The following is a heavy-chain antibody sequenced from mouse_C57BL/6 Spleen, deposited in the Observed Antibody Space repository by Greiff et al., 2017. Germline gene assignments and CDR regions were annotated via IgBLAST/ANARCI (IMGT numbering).Heavy chain of an antibody. D-gene: IGHD1-1*02. J-gene: IGHJ3*01. Sequence: VQLQQSGPELVKPGASVKLSCKASGYTFTSYDINWVKQRPGQGLEWIGWIYPRDGSTKYNEKFKGKVTLTVDTSSSTAYMELHILSSEDSAVYFCALWGKKDWFAYWGQGTLVTVSA. CDR3: ALWGKKDWFAY. V-gene: IGHV1-85*01. CDR2: IYPRDGST. CDR1: GYTFTSYD.